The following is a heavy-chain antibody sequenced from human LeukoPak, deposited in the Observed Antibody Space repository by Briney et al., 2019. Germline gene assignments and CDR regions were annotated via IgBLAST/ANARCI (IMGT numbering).Heavy chain of an antibody. V-gene: IGHV1-46*01. J-gene: IGHJ6*04. CDR1: GYTFTSYY. D-gene: IGHD3-10*01. Sequence: ASVKVSCTASGYTFTSYYMHWVRQAPGQGLEWMGIINPSGGSTSYAQKFQGRVTMTRDTSTSTVYMELSSLRSEDTAVYYCARPRERFGEDKKEFVWGPVGKLYGMDVWGKGTTVTVSS. CDR2: INPSGGST. CDR3: ARPRERFGEDKKEFVWGPVGKLYGMDV.